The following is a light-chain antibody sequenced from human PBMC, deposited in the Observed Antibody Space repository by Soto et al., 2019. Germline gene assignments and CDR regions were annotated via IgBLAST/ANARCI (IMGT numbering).Light chain of an antibody. CDR3: QQRSNWPT. Sequence: PGERDTLPCRASQSLTTRNLAWYQQKPGQAPRLLIYDVSNRATGIPARFSGSGSGTDFTLTISSLEPEDFAVYYCQQRSNWPTFGQGTKVDI. J-gene: IGKJ1*01. CDR1: QSLTTRN. CDR2: DVS. V-gene: IGKV3-11*01.